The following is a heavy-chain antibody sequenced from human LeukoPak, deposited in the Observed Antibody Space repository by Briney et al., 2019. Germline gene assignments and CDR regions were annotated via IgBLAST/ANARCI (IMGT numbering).Heavy chain of an antibody. CDR2: ISGSGGST. D-gene: IGHD3-3*01. Sequence: PGGSLRLSCAASGFTFSSYAMSWVRQAPGKGLEWVSAISGSGGSTYYADSVKGRFTISRDNSKNTLYLQMNSLRAEDTAVYYCAKGYYDFWSGYYPYYYYYGMDVWGQGTTVTVFS. J-gene: IGHJ6*02. CDR1: GFTFSSYA. CDR3: AKGYYDFWSGYYPYYYYYGMDV. V-gene: IGHV3-23*01.